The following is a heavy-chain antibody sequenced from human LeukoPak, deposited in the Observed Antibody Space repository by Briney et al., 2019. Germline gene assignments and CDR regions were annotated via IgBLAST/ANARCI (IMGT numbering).Heavy chain of an antibody. V-gene: IGHV3-21*01. CDR1: GFTFSSYS. CDR3: ARGRRVGATFDY. J-gene: IGHJ4*02. D-gene: IGHD1-26*01. CDR2: ITSSSSYI. Sequence: GGSLRLSCAASGFTFSSYSMNWVRQAPGKGLEWVSSITSSSSYIYYADSVKGRFTISRDNAKNSLYLQMNSLRAEDTAVYYCARGRRVGATFDYWGQGTLVTVSS.